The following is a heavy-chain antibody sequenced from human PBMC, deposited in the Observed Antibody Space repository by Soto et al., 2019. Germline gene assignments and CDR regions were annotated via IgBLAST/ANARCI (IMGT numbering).Heavy chain of an antibody. V-gene: IGHV3-11*06. CDR1: GFTFSDYF. D-gene: IGHD2-2*01. Sequence: LRLSCAASGFTFSDYFMSWIRQAPGKGLEWGSFISGSSDNIKYADSVKGRFTISRDNAKNSLYLQMNSLRAEDTAVYYCVRDSARIVVVPRVDGDNWLDPWGQGXLVTVSS. J-gene: IGHJ5*02. CDR3: VRDSARIVVVPRVDGDNWLDP. CDR2: ISGSSDNI.